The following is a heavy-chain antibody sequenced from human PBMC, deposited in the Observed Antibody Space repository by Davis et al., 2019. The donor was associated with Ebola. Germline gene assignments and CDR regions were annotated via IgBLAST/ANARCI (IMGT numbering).Heavy chain of an antibody. D-gene: IGHD3-22*01. CDR1: GYSFTSYW. Sequence: KVSCKGSGYSFTSYWIGWVRQMPGKGLEWMGIIYPGDSDTRYSPSFQGQVTISADKSISTAYLQWSSLKASDTAMYYCARQGVTMIVPFDYWGQGTLVTVSS. CDR2: IYPGDSDT. CDR3: ARQGVTMIVPFDY. J-gene: IGHJ4*02. V-gene: IGHV5-51*01.